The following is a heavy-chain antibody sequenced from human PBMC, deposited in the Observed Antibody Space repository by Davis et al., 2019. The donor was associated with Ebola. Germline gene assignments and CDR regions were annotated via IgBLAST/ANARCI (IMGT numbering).Heavy chain of an antibody. CDR3: ARDGSSSWYYIQH. V-gene: IGHV3-9*01. Sequence: PGGSLRLSCAASGFTLEDYAMHWVRHAPGKGLEWVSSISWNSGDIGYADSVKGRFTISRDNAKNSLFLQMNGLRAEDTALYYCARDGSSSWYYIQHWGQGTLVTVSS. J-gene: IGHJ1*01. CDR2: ISWNSGDI. D-gene: IGHD6-13*01. CDR1: GFTLEDYA.